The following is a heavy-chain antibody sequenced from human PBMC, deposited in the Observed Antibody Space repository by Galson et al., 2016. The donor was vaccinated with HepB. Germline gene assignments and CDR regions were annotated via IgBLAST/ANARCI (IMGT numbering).Heavy chain of an antibody. CDR1: GFTFSNYD. V-gene: IGHV3-23*01. CDR2: ISGSGAST. D-gene: IGHD3-22*01. J-gene: IGHJ4*02. CDR3: ARHFSGSY. Sequence: SLRLSCAASGFTFSNYDMSWVRQAPGRGLEWVSGISGSGASTTYADSVKGRFTISRDNSKNALHLQMNSPRAEDTAIYFCARHFSGSYLGQGTLVTVSS.